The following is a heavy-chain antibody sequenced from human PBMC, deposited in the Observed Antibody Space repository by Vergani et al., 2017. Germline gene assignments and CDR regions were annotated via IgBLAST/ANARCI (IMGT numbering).Heavy chain of an antibody. CDR3: ARLRSGYYTDY. CDR1: GGSISSYY. J-gene: IGHJ4*02. V-gene: IGHV4-59*01. D-gene: IGHD3-3*01. Sequence: QVQLQESGPGLVKPSETLSLTCTVSGGSISSYYWSWIRQPPGKGLEWIGSIYYSGSTYYNPSLKSRVTISVDTSKNQFSLKLSSVTAADTAVYYCARLRSGYYTDYWGQGTLVTVSS. CDR2: IYYSGST.